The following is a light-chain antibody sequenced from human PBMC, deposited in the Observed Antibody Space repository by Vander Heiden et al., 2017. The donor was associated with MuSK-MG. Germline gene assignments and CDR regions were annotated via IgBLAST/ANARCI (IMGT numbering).Light chain of an antibody. Sequence: EIVLTQSPATLSLSPGERATLSCLASQSIRSYLAWYQQKPGQAPRLLIYEASNRATGIPARFSGGGSGTDFTLTISSLEPEDFAVYYCQQRSNWPITFGQGTRLEIK. J-gene: IGKJ5*01. CDR2: EAS. CDR1: QSIRSY. V-gene: IGKV3-11*01. CDR3: QQRSNWPIT.